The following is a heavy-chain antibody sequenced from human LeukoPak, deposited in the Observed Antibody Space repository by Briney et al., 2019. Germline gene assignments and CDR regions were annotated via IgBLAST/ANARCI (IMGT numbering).Heavy chain of an antibody. CDR1: GYTLTELS. J-gene: IGHJ6*02. CDR3: ATISPKLDIVLMVYAIQGPHLHYGMDV. V-gene: IGHV1-24*01. D-gene: IGHD2-8*01. CDR2: FDPEDGET. Sequence: ASVKVSCKVSGYTLTELSMHWVRQAPGKGLEWMGGFDPEDGETIYAQKFQGRVTMTEDTSTDTAYMELSSLRSEDTAVYYCATISPKLDIVLMVYAIQGPHLHYGMDVWGQGTTVTVSS.